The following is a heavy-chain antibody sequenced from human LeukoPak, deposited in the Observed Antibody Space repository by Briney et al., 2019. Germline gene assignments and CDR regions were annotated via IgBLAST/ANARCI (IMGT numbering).Heavy chain of an antibody. Sequence: SQTLSLTCALSGDSVSSNSAAWNWIRQSPSRGLEWLGRTYYRSKWYNDYAASVKRRIIINPDTSKNQLSLQLNSVTPEDTAVYYCAAEPRYSYGNREFDSWGQGTLVTVSS. D-gene: IGHD5-18*01. J-gene: IGHJ4*02. CDR3: AAEPRYSYGNREFDS. CDR1: GDSVSSNSAA. V-gene: IGHV6-1*01. CDR2: TYYRSKWYN.